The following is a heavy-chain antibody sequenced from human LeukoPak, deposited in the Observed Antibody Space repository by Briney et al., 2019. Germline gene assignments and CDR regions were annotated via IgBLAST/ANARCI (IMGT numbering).Heavy chain of an antibody. J-gene: IGHJ4*02. CDR2: VYTNGDT. V-gene: IGHV4-4*07. CDR3: ASGSDSIGYSGGGIRDY. CDR1: GGSLITYY. Sequence: SETLSLTCTVSGGSLITYYWNWIRQPAGKGLEWIGRVYTNGDTNYNPSLKSRLTVSVDTSKNQFSLSLSSVTAADTAVYYCASGSDSIGYSGGGIRDYWGQGILVTVSS. D-gene: IGHD6-19*01.